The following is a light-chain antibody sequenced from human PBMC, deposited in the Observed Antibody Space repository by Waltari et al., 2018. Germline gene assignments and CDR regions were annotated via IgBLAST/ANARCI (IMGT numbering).Light chain of an antibody. CDR1: SSDVGSYNL. CDR2: EAS. CDR3: SSYAGNCNLVV. V-gene: IGLV2-23*01. J-gene: IGLJ2*01. Sequence: QCALTQPASVSGSPGQSITISCTGTSSDVGSYNLLSWYQQHPGKAPKLMIYEASKRPSGVSNRFSGSKSGNTASLTISGLQAEDEADYYCSSYAGNCNLVVFGGGTKLTVL.